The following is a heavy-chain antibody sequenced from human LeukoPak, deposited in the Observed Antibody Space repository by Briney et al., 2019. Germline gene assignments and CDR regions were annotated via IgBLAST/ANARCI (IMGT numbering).Heavy chain of an antibody. CDR3: ARNKDDSWGFDP. Sequence: SETLSLTCTVSGGSISSGGYYWSWIRQPPGKGLEWIGYIYHSGSTYYNPSLKSRVTISVDRSKNQFSLKLSSVTAADTAVYYCARNKDDSWGFDPWGQGTLVTVSS. V-gene: IGHV4-30-2*02. J-gene: IGHJ5*02. D-gene: IGHD3-22*01. CDR1: GGSISSGGYY. CDR2: IYHSGST.